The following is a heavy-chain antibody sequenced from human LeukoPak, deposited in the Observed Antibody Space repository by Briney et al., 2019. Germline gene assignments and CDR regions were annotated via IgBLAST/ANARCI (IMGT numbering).Heavy chain of an antibody. CDR3: ARAMGRKGIFGVVIRPMPDDY. V-gene: IGHV1-8*02. Sequence: GASVKVSCKASGYTFTSYDINWVRQATGQGLEWMGWMNPNSGNTGYAQKFQGRVTMTTDTSTSTAYMELRSLRSDDTAVYYCARAMGRKGIFGVVIRPMPDDYWGQGTLVTVSS. CDR1: GYTFTSYD. J-gene: IGHJ4*02. D-gene: IGHD3-3*01. CDR2: MNPNSGNT.